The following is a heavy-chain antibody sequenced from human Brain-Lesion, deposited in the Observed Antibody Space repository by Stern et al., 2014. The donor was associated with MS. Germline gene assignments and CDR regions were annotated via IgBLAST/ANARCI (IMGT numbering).Heavy chain of an antibody. J-gene: IGHJ1*01. CDR2: IKEDGSEK. CDR1: GFTFNSYW. Sequence: VQLVESGGGLVQPGGSLRLSCTASGFTFNSYWMSWVRQAPGKGLEWVANIKEDGSEKDYVESVKGRFTVSRDNAKSSMYLQMNSLRVDDTATYYCARIGYSSSWYSPVGFFQHWGQGTLVTVSS. D-gene: IGHD6-13*01. V-gene: IGHV3-7*01. CDR3: ARIGYSSSWYSPVGFFQH.